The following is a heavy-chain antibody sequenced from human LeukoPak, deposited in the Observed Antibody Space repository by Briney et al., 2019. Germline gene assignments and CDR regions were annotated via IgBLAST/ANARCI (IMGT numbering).Heavy chain of an antibody. CDR1: GFTFSSYA. CDR3: AKDMYSSSWYFDY. Sequence: PGGSLRLSCAASGFTFSSYAMSWVRQAPGKGLEWVSAISGSGGSTYYADSVKGRFTISGDNSKNTLYLQMNSLRAEDTAVYCYAKDMYSSSWYFDYWGQGTLVTVSS. J-gene: IGHJ4*02. V-gene: IGHV3-23*01. D-gene: IGHD6-13*01. CDR2: ISGSGGST.